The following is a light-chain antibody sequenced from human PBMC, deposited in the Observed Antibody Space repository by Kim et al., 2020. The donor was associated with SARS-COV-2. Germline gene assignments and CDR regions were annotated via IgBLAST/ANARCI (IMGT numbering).Light chain of an antibody. CDR3: HQCASSPPT. J-gene: IGKJ1*01. Sequence: EIVLTQSPGTLSLSPGERAILSCRASQSVSSTYLAWYQQKPGQAPRLLIYGASSRATGIPDRFSGSGSGTDFTLAISRLEPEDFAVYYCHQCASSPPTFGQGTKVDIK. V-gene: IGKV3-20*01. CDR1: QSVSSTY. CDR2: GAS.